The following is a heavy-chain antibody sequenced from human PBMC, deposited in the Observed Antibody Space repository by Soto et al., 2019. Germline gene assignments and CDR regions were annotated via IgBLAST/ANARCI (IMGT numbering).Heavy chain of an antibody. J-gene: IGHJ2*01. CDR2: IYPGDSET. D-gene: IGHD6-19*01. CDR3: ARHIGVAVAGTRWYFDL. Sequence: GDSLKISCEASGYKFTAYWIGWVRQTPGKGLEWMGIIYPGDSETRYSPSFQGQVTISVDKSNSTAYLQWNSLEASATATSYSARHIGVAVAGTRWYFDLWGRGTLVTSPQ. V-gene: IGHV5-51*01. CDR1: GYKFTAYW.